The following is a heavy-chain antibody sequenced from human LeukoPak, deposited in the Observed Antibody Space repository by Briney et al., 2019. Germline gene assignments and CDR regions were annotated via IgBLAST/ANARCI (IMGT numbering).Heavy chain of an antibody. V-gene: IGHV3-13*01. D-gene: IGHD6-13*01. Sequence: GGSLRFSGAGSGFTFSSYDMHWDRKATGKGRKWGSAIDTAGDTYYPGSVKGRFTISRENAKNSLYLQMNSLRAGDTAVYYCARGAYSSSWSPRNDAFDIWGQGTMVTVSS. J-gene: IGHJ3*02. CDR3: ARGAYSSSWSPRNDAFDI. CDR1: GFTFSSYD. CDR2: IDTAGDT.